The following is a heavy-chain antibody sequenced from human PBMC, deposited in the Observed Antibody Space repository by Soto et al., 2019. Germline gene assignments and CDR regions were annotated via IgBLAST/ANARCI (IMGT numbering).Heavy chain of an antibody. Sequence: GGSLRLSCAASGFTFSSYAMSWVRQAPGKGLEWVSAISGSGGSTYYADSVKGRFTISRDNSKNTLYLQMNSLRAEDTAVYYCAKLSFESEYQLLPIFDYWGQGTLVTVSS. CDR3: AKLSFESEYQLLPIFDY. CDR1: GFTFSSYA. V-gene: IGHV3-23*01. CDR2: ISGSGGST. J-gene: IGHJ4*02. D-gene: IGHD2-2*01.